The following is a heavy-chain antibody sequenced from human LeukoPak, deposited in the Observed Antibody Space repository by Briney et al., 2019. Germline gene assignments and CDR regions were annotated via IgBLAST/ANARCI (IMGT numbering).Heavy chain of an antibody. D-gene: IGHD2-2*01. V-gene: IGHV1-24*01. J-gene: IGHJ6*04. CDR1: GYTLTELS. CDR3: ATVARQLLPDYYYYGMDV. CDR2: FDPEDGET. Sequence: ASVKTSCKVSGYTLTELSMHWVRQAPGKGLEWMGGFDPEDGETIYAQKFQGRVTMTEDTSTDTAYMELSSLRSEDTAVYYCATVARQLLPDYYYYGMDVWGKGTTVTVSS.